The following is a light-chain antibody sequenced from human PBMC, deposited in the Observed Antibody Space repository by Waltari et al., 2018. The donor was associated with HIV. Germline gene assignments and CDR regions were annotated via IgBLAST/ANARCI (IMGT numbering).Light chain of an antibody. J-gene: IGLJ1*01. CDR3: AAWDDSLSGLYV. V-gene: IGLV1-47*01. CDR2: RNK. CDR1: SSKIGSSY. Sequence: QSVLTQPPSASGTPGPRVTIPCSGSSSKIGSSYGNCYQQVPGTTPKLLIYRNKQRPSGVPDRFSGSKSGTSASLAISGLRSDDEADYYCAAWDDSLSGLYVFGTGTKVTVL.